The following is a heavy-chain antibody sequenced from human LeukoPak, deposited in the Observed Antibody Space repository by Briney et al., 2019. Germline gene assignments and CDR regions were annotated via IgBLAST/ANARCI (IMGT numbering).Heavy chain of an antibody. V-gene: IGHV3-48*01. Sequence: PGGSLRLSCAASGFTFSSYSMNWVRQAPGEGLEWVSYISSLSGTIYYADSVKGRFTISRDNSKNTLYLQMNSLRAEDTAVYYCAKDLLFRPLYSSGWYYWGQGTLVTVSS. J-gene: IGHJ4*02. CDR3: AKDLLFRPLYSSGWYY. CDR1: GFTFSSYS. CDR2: ISSLSGTI. D-gene: IGHD6-19*01.